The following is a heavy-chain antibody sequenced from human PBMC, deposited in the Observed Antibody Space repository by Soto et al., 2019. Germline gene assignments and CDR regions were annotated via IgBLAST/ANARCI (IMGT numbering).Heavy chain of an antibody. V-gene: IGHV1-2*02. Sequence: ASVKVSCKASGYTFTGYYIHWVRQAPGQGLEWMGWTSPSSLATNYAQRFQGRVTMSRDRATSTVYMELSSLRSEDTAVYYCARDFGSPVLRFSPPLLYWGQGTLVTVSS. D-gene: IGHD3-3*01. J-gene: IGHJ4*02. CDR2: TSPSSLAT. CDR3: ARDFGSPVLRFSPPLLY. CDR1: GYTFTGYY.